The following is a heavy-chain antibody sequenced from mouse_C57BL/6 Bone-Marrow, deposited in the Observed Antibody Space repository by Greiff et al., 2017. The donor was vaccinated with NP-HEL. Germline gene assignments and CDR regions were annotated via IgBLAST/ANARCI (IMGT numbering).Heavy chain of an antibody. V-gene: IGHV6-6*01. CDR2: IRNKANNHAT. Sequence: EVKLVESGGGLVQPGGSMKLSCAASGFTFSDAWMDWVRQSPEKGLEWVAEIRNKANNHATYYAVSVKGRFTISRYESKSSVILQMNSVRAEDTGIYYCTSTGLAWFAYWGQGTLVTVSA. J-gene: IGHJ3*01. CDR1: GFTFSDAW. CDR3: TSTGLAWFAY. D-gene: IGHD3-3*01.